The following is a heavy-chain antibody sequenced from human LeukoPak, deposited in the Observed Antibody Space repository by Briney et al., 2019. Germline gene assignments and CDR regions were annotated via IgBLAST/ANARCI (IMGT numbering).Heavy chain of an antibody. CDR2: INQYGTEK. J-gene: IGHJ4*02. Sequence: GGSLRLSCVVSGFTFSSYWVSWVRQAPGKGLEWVAKINQYGTEKYYVDSVKGRFTISRDNAKNSLYLQMNSLRAEDTAVYYCAREVREVPHWGQGTLVTVSS. CDR1: GFTFSSYW. D-gene: IGHD2-2*01. CDR3: AREVREVPH. V-gene: IGHV3-7*04.